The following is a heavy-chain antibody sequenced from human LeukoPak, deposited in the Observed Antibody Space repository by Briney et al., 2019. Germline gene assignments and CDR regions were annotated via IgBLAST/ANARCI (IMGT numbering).Heavy chain of an antibody. V-gene: IGHV3-7*01. CDR1: DFTFDFYW. CDR2: ILPDGSQK. J-gene: IGHJ4*02. CDR3: GRLAHNAWYAIDF. D-gene: IGHD2-2*01. Sequence: GGSLRLSCVASDFTFDFYWMTWVRQAPGKGLEWLANILPDGSQKYYVDSVKGRFTISRDNPKNSLYLQINNLRAENTAVYYCGRLAHNAWYAIDFWGQGTLVTVSS.